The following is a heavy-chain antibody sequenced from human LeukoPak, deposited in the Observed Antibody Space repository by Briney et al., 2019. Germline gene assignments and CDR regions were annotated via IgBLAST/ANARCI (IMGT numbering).Heavy chain of an antibody. D-gene: IGHD2-15*01. J-gene: IGHJ2*01. CDR2: IYYSGST. Sequence: SETLSLTCTVSGGSISSYYWSWIRQPPGKGLEWIGYIYYSGSTNYNPSLKSRVTISVDTSKNQFSLKLSSVTAADTAVYYCARVVVVTSTSHFDLWGRGTLVTVSS. CDR1: GGSISSYY. V-gene: IGHV4-59*01. CDR3: ARVVVVTSTSHFDL.